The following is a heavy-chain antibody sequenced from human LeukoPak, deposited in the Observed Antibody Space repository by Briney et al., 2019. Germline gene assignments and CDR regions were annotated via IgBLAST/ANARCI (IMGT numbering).Heavy chain of an antibody. J-gene: IGHJ4*02. D-gene: IGHD1-7*01. CDR3: AKDITRMNWNSCYFDY. Sequence: ASVKVSCKASGYTFTGYYMHWVRQAPGQGLEWMGWINPNSGGTNYAQKFQGRVTMTRDTSISTAYMELSRLRSDDTAVYYCAKDITRMNWNSCYFDYWGQGTLVTVSS. V-gene: IGHV1-2*02. CDR2: INPNSGGT. CDR1: GYTFTGYY.